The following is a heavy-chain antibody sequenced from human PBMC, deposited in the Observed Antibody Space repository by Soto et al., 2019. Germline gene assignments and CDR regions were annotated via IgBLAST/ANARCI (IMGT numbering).Heavy chain of an antibody. CDR3: ASRCGGDCYHFAY. CDR1: GVSIGSSFW. Sequence: HVHLQESGPGLVKPSGTLSLTCASSGVSIGSSFWWRWVRQPPGEGLAWIGEVNHSGTTNYNPSLTSRVTIAVGKAKNQISLKLRAMSVADTAIYYCASRCGGDCYHFAYWGQGTLVTVSS. CDR2: VNHSGTT. V-gene: IGHV4-4*02. J-gene: IGHJ4*02. D-gene: IGHD2-21*02.